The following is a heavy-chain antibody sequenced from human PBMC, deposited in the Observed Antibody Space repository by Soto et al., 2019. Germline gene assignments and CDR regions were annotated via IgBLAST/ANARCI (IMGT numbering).Heavy chain of an antibody. CDR2: FDPEDGET. CDR1: GYSFTRHY. Sequence: ASVKVSCKAIGYSFTRHYMHWVRQAPGQGLEWMGGFDPEDGETIYAQKFQGRVTMTEDTSTDTAYMELSSLRSEDTAVYYCATEVVVVVAATQRVTYWGQGTLVTVS. CDR3: ATEVVVVVAATQRVTY. V-gene: IGHV1-24*01. J-gene: IGHJ4*02. D-gene: IGHD2-15*01.